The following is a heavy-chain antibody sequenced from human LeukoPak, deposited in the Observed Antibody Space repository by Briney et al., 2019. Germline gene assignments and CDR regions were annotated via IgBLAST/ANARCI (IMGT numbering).Heavy chain of an antibody. D-gene: IGHD1-26*01. Sequence: SETLSGTCTVSGGSISSYYWSWIRQPPGKGLEWIGYIYYSGSTNYSPSLRSRVTLSLDTSKNQFSLKLSSVTAADTAVYYCARSSLMVGATLFDYWGQGTLVTVSS. J-gene: IGHJ4*02. CDR1: GGSISSYY. V-gene: IGHV4-59*08. CDR3: ARSSLMVGATLFDY. CDR2: IYYSGST.